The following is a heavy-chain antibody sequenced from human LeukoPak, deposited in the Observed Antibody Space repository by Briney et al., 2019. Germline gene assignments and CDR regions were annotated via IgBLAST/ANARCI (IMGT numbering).Heavy chain of an antibody. J-gene: IGHJ4*02. CDR1: GFTFSTYA. D-gene: IGHD3-22*01. Sequence: GGSLRLPCEASGFTFSTYAMSWVRQAPGKGLEWVSSISWNSGSIGYADSVKGRFTISRDNAKNSLYLQMNSLRAEDTALYYCAKDMGDYYDSSGYPFDYWGQGTLVTVSS. CDR2: ISWNSGSI. V-gene: IGHV3-9*01. CDR3: AKDMGDYYDSSGYPFDY.